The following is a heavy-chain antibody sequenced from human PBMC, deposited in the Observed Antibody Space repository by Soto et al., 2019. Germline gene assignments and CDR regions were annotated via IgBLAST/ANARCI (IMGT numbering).Heavy chain of an antibody. CDR3: ARDLGVGLWGSPYYGMDV. D-gene: IGHD3-16*01. J-gene: IGHJ6*02. Sequence: GASVKVSCKASGYTFTGYYMHWVRQAPGQGLEWMGWINPNSGGTNYAQKFQGRVTMPRDTSISTAYMELSRLRSDDTAVYYCARDLGVGLWGSPYYGMDVWGQGTTVTVSS. CDR2: INPNSGGT. V-gene: IGHV1-2*02. CDR1: GYTFTGYY.